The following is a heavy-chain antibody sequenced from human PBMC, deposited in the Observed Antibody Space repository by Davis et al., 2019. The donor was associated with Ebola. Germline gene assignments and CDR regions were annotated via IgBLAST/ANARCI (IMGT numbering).Heavy chain of an antibody. J-gene: IGHJ4*02. V-gene: IGHV4-61*01. CDR3: ARSDGSEFRPFDY. D-gene: IGHD3-10*01. CDR2: VYFSGST. Sequence: SETLSLTCTVSGDSISSGSYYWSWIRQPPGKGLEWIGSVYFSGSTNYNPSLKSRVTISVDTSKNQFSLKLSSVTAADTAVYYCARSDGSEFRPFDYWGQGTLVTVSS. CDR1: GDSISSGSYY.